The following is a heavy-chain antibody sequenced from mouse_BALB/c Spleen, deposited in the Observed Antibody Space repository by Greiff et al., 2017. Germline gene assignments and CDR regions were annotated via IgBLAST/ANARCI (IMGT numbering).Heavy chain of an antibody. CDR1: GFTFTDYN. J-gene: IGHJ4*01. V-gene: IGHV1S29*02. CDR2: IYPYNGGT. Sequence: VQLQQSGPELVKPWASLKLSCKASGFTFTDYNMHWVQQSHGKSLEWIGYIYPYNGGTDYNQKFKSKATLTVDNTSSTLYMELRSLTSEDSAVYYCAPNSNCAMDYWGQGTSVTVSS. CDR3: APNSNCAMDY. D-gene: IGHD2-5*01.